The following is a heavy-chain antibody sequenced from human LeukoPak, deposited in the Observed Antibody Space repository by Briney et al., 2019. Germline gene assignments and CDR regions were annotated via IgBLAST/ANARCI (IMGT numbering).Heavy chain of an antibody. D-gene: IGHD6-25*01. Sequence: GGSLRLSCAASGFTFSSYAMSWVRQAPGKGLEWVSAISGSGGSTYYADSVKGRFTISRDDAKNSLYLQMNSLRGEDTAVYYCVRGSAPERGLDYWGQGIRVTVSS. J-gene: IGHJ4*02. CDR1: GFTFSSYA. CDR2: ISGSGGST. V-gene: IGHV3-23*01. CDR3: VRGSAPERGLDY.